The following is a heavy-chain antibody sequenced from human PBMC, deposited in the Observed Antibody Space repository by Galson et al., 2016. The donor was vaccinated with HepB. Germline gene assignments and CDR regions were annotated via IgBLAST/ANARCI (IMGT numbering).Heavy chain of an antibody. V-gene: IGHV4-39*01. Sequence: SETLSLTCTVSGGSISSRSYYWGWIRQPPGKGLEWIGSIYDGESTYYNPSLKSRVAISADTSKNQFSRKPSPVTAADTAVYYCATLTGSTYYMDVWGKGTTVTVSS. CDR1: GGSISSRSYY. D-gene: IGHD1-14*01. J-gene: IGHJ6*03. CDR2: IYDGEST. CDR3: ATLTGSTYYMDV.